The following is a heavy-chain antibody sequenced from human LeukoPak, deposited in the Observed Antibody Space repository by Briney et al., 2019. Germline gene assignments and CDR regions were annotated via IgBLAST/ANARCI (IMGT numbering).Heavy chain of an antibody. J-gene: IGHJ3*01. CDR2: ISGSDSST. Sequence: TGGSLRLSCAASGFSFGGYGMSWVRQAPGKGLEWVSRISGSDSSTYYADSVKGRFTISRDNFKNTLDLQMNSLGAEDTAVYYCAKELYQTGGDTLDVWGQGTMVTVS. V-gene: IGHV3-23*01. D-gene: IGHD2-2*01. CDR3: AKELYQTGGDTLDV. CDR1: GFSFGGYG.